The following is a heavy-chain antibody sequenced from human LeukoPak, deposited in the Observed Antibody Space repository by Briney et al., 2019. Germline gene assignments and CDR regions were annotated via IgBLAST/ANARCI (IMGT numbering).Heavy chain of an antibody. V-gene: IGHV1-69*02. Sequence: SVKVSCKASGGTFSSYTISWVRQAPGQGLEWMGRIIPILGIANYAQKFQGRVMITADKSTSTAYMELSSLRSEDTAVYYCARVSPTIAAAGTWADAFDIWGQGTMVTVSS. CDR3: ARVSPTIAAAGTWADAFDI. CDR1: GGTFSSYT. CDR2: IIPILGIA. D-gene: IGHD6-13*01. J-gene: IGHJ3*02.